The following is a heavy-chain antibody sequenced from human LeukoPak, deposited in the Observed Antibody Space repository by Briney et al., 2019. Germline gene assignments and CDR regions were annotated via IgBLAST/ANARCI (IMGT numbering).Heavy chain of an antibody. D-gene: IGHD6-19*01. CDR1: GYTFTSYD. J-gene: IGHJ3*02. Sequence: ASVKVSCKASGYTFTSYDINWVRQATGQGLEWMGWMNPNNGNTGYAQKFQGRVTMTRNTSISTAYMELSSLRSEDTAVYCCARVEPQWLLLGNAFDIWGQGTMVTVSS. V-gene: IGHV1-8*01. CDR3: ARVEPQWLLLGNAFDI. CDR2: MNPNNGNT.